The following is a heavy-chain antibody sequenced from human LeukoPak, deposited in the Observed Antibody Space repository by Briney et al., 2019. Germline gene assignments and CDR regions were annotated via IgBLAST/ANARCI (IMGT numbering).Heavy chain of an antibody. CDR2: ISAYNGNT. CDR1: GYTFTSSV. J-gene: IGHJ3*02. V-gene: IGHV1-18*01. CDR3: ARGSHRPSDAFDI. D-gene: IGHD1-26*01. Sequence: GASVKVSCKASGYTFTSSVINWVRQAPGQGLEWMGWISAYNGNTNSAQKLQGRVTMTTDTSTSTAYMELRSLRADDTAVYYCARGSHRPSDAFDIWGRGTMVTVSS.